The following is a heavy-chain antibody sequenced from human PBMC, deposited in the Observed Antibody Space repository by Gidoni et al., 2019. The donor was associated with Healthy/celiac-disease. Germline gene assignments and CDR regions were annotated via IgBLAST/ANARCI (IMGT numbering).Heavy chain of an antibody. CDR3: ARDKIAAAGRGFDY. CDR1: GGTFSSYT. J-gene: IGHJ4*02. Sequence: QVQLVQSGAEVKKPGSSVQVSCKASGGTFSSYTISWVRQAPGQGLEGMGRIIPILGIANYAQKFQGRVTITADKSTSTAYMELSSLRSEDTAVYYCARDKIAAAGRGFDYWGQGTLVTVSS. CDR2: IIPILGIA. D-gene: IGHD6-13*01. V-gene: IGHV1-69*08.